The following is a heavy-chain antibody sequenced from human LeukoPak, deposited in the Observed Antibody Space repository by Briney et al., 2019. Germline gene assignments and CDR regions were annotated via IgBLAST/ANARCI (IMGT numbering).Heavy chain of an antibody. J-gene: IGHJ6*02. CDR2: ISYDGSNK. CDR1: GFTFSSYA. Sequence: PGGSLRLSCAASGFTFSSYAMRWVRQAPGKGLEWVAVISYDGSNKYYADSVKGRFTISRDNSKNTLYLQMNSLRAEDTAVYYCARDTHGSHYYYYGMDVWGQGTTVTVSS. CDR3: ARDTHGSHYYYYGMDV. D-gene: IGHD3-10*01. V-gene: IGHV3-30-3*01.